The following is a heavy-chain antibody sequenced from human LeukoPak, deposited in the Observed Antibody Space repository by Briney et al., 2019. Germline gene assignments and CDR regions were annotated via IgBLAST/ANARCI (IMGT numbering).Heavy chain of an antibody. CDR3: AKRMGAHDY. CDR1: GFTFSSYW. D-gene: IGHD3-16*01. V-gene: IGHV3-7*05. J-gene: IGHJ4*02. Sequence: PGGSLRLSCAASGFTFSSYWMSWVRQAPGKGLEWVANIKQDGSEKYYVDSVKGRFTVSRDNAKNSLYLQMDSLRAEDAAVYYCAKRMGAHDYWGQGTLVTVSS. CDR2: IKQDGSEK.